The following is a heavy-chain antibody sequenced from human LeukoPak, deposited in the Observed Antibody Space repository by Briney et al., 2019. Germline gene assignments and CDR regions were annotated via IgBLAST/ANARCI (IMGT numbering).Heavy chain of an antibody. V-gene: IGHV4-39*01. Sequence: PSETLSLTCTVSGGSISSSSYYWRWIRQPPGKGLEWIGSIYYSGSTYYNPSLKSRVTISVDTSKNQFSLKLSSVTAADTAVYSCARAKSRAMIVSAFIDIWGQGRMVTVSS. CDR2: IYYSGST. CDR1: GGSISSSSYY. CDR3: ARAKSRAMIVSAFIDI. J-gene: IGHJ3*02. D-gene: IGHD3-22*01.